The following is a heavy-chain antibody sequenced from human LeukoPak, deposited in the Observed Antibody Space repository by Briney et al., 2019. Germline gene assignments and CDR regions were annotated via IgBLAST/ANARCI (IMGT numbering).Heavy chain of an antibody. V-gene: IGHV3-7*01. Sequence: GGSLRLSCAASGFTFSDYYMSWIRQAPGKGLEWVANIKQDGSGKYYVDSVKGRFTISRDNAKNSLYLQMNSLRAEDTAVYYCARSSAGSSGWYDAFDIWGQGTMVTVSS. CDR3: ARSSAGSSGWYDAFDI. CDR1: GFTFSDYY. CDR2: IKQDGSGK. J-gene: IGHJ3*02. D-gene: IGHD6-19*01.